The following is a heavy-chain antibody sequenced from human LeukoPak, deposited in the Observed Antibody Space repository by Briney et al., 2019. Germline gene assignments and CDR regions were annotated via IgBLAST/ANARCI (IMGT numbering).Heavy chain of an antibody. D-gene: IGHD3-22*01. CDR1: GFTFSSYG. CDR3: AKTLDYYDSSGYFDY. V-gene: IGHV3-30*02. J-gene: IGHJ4*02. Sequence: GGSLRLSCAASGFTFSSYGMHWVRQAPGKGLEWVAVIWYGGSNKYYADSVKGRFTISRDNSKNTLYLQMNSLRAEDTAVYYCAKTLDYYDSSGYFDYWGQGTLVTVSS. CDR2: IWYGGSNK.